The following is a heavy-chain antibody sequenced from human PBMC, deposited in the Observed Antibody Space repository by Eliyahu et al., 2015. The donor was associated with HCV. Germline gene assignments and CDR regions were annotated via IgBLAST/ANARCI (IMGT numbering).Heavy chain of an antibody. CDR1: GFTLLVYW. V-gene: IGHV3-74*01. CDR3: VRDRDRHFEN. J-gene: IGHJ4*02. CDR2: INTDGTTT. D-gene: IGHD3-10*01. Sequence: EVQLVESGGGLVQPGGSLRLSCAASGFTLLVYWMHWVRQAPGKGLVWVSIINTDGTTTRYADSVKGRFTISRDNAKNTVSLQLNSLTAEDTAVYYCVRDRDRHFENWGQGTLVTVSS.